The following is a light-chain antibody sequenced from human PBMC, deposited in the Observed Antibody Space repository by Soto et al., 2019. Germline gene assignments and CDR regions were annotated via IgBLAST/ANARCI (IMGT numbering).Light chain of an antibody. Sequence: DIQMTQSPSSVSASVGDRVTITCRASQGIYTWLAWYQQKPGKSPNLLIYTASSLQSGVPSRFSGTGSGTEFALTINNLQTEDFANYYCQQAASCPITFGQGTRLEIK. CDR1: QGIYTW. V-gene: IGKV1-12*01. J-gene: IGKJ5*01. CDR3: QQAASCPIT. CDR2: TAS.